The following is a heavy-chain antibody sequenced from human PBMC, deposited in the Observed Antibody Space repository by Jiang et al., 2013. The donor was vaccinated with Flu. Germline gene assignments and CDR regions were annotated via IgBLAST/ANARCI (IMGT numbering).Heavy chain of an antibody. Sequence: DKASSYTTQYAASVKGRFTISRDDSKKSMYLQMNNLKTEDTAVYYCARVGRLAAPGTFDFWGQGTLVTVSS. D-gene: IGHD6-13*01. V-gene: IGHV3-72*01. CDR3: ARVGRLAAPGTFDF. J-gene: IGHJ4*02. CDR2: DKASSYTT.